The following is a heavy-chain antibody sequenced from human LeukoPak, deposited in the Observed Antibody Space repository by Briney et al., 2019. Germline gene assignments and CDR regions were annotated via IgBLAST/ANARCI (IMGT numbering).Heavy chain of an antibody. CDR1: RGSISSSHYY. D-gene: IGHD3-22*01. Sequence: SETLSLTCTVSRGSISSSHYYWGWIRQPPGKGLEWIGSILYSVSTYYNPSFKSRVTISVDTSKNQISLKLRAVTAADTAVYFCARPEQANNCDSSGYDIWGQGTLVTVSS. J-gene: IGHJ4*02. CDR2: ILYSVST. V-gene: IGHV4-39*01. CDR3: ARPEQANNCDSSGYDI.